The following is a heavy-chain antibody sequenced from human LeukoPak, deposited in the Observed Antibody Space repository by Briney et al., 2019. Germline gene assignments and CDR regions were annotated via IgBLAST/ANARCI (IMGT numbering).Heavy chain of an antibody. CDR3: ARGPHGRIYDILTGFDY. CDR2: IKPNSGGT. CDR1: GYHFTNYG. D-gene: IGHD3-9*01. J-gene: IGHJ4*02. V-gene: IGHV1-2*02. Sequence: ASVKVSCKASGYHFTNYGITWVRQAPGQGLEWMGWIKPNSGGTNYAQKFQGRVTMTRDTSISTAYMELSRLRSDNTAVYYCARGPHGRIYDILTGFDYWGQGTLVTVSS.